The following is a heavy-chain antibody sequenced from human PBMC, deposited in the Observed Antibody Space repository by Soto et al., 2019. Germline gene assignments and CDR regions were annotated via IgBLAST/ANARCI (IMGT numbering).Heavy chain of an antibody. D-gene: IGHD3-10*01. V-gene: IGHV4-4*02. CDR3: ARDQNGSGNYYTRYFDY. CDR1: GGSINSRYW. Sequence: QVQLQESGPGLVKPSGTLSLTCAVSGGSINSRYWWSWVRQSPGKGLEWIGEIYHSGSTNYNPSPKSRVTISVDKSKNQFSLNLSSVTAADTAVYYCARDQNGSGNYYTRYFDYWGQGTLVTVSS. CDR2: IYHSGST. J-gene: IGHJ4*02.